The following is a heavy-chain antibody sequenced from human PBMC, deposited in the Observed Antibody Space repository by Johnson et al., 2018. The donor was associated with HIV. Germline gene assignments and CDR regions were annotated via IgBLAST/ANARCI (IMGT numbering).Heavy chain of an antibody. CDR1: GFTFSSYW. J-gene: IGHJ3*02. D-gene: IGHD3-22*01. Sequence: VQLVESGGGLVQPGGSLRLSCAASGFTFSSYWMSWVRQAPGKGLEWVANIKQDGSEKFYVDSVKGRFTISRDNAKNSLYLQMHSLRAEDTAVYYCARGMSSGPWAGGDAFDIWGQGTMVTVSS. CDR2: IKQDGSEK. V-gene: IGHV3-7*03. CDR3: ARGMSSGPWAGGDAFDI.